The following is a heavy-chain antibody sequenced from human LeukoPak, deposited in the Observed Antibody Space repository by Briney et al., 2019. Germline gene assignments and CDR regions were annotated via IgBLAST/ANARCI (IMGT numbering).Heavy chain of an antibody. CDR2: FDPEDGET. J-gene: IGHJ4*02. CDR3: ATYGYKWELPTWSFDY. CDR1: GYTLTELS. Sequence: ASVKVSCKVSGYTLTELSMHWVRQAPGKGLEWMGGFDPEDGETIYAQKFQGRVTMTEDTSTDTAYMELSSLRSEDTAVYYCATYGYKWELPTWSFDYWGQGTLVTVSS. D-gene: IGHD1-26*01. V-gene: IGHV1-24*01.